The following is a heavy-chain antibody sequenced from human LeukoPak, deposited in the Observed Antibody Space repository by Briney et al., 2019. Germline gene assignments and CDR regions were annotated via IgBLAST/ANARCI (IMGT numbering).Heavy chain of an antibody. V-gene: IGHV5-51*01. CDR3: ARPNITSYYDSRGYDAFDV. CDR2: IYRDYSDT. D-gene: IGHD3-22*01. Sequence: GESLKISCKGSGYRFNAYWIAWVRQMPGKGLEWMGIIYRDYSDTRYSPSFQGQVTISADKSVRTAYLQWSSLKASDTAMYYCARPNITSYYDSRGYDAFDVWGQGTMVTVSS. CDR1: GYRFNAYW. J-gene: IGHJ3*01.